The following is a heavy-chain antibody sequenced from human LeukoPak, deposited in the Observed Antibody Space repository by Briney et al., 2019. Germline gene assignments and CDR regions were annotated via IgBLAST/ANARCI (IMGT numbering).Heavy chain of an antibody. D-gene: IGHD4-17*01. V-gene: IGHV4-34*01. CDR3: ASGFGDYYVGDAFDI. CDR1: GGSISSYY. CDR2: INHSGST. Sequence: SETLSLTCTVSGGSISSYYWSWIRQPPGKGLEWIGEINHSGSTNYNPSLKSRVTISVDTSKNQFSLKLSSVTAADTAVYYCASGFGDYYVGDAFDIWGQGTMVTVSS. J-gene: IGHJ3*02.